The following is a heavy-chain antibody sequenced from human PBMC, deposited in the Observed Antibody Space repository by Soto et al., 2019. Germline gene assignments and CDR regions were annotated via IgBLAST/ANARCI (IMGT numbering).Heavy chain of an antibody. D-gene: IGHD3-10*01. CDR3: ARDRREWFVEVPSYYYYYGMDV. J-gene: IGHJ6*02. V-gene: IGHV4-4*02. CDR2: IYHSGST. CDR1: GGSISSSNW. Sequence: PSETLSLTCAVSGGSISSSNWWSWVRQPPGKGLEWIGEIYHSGSTNYNPSLKSRVTISVDKSKNQFSLKLSSVTAADTAVYYCARDRREWFVEVPSYYYYYGMDVWGQGTTVTVAS.